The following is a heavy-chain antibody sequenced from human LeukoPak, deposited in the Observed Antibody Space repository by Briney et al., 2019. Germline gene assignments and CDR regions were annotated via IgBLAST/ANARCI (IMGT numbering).Heavy chain of an antibody. CDR3: ARVAATIYWYYGMDV. CDR2: IIPILGIA. J-gene: IGHJ6*02. Sequence: VKVSCKASGGTFSSYAISWVRQAPGQGLEWMGRIIPILGIANYAQKFQGRVTITADKSTSTAYMELRSLRSDDTAVYYCARVAATIYWYYGMDVWGQGTTVTVPS. D-gene: IGHD6-13*01. CDR1: GGTFSSYA. V-gene: IGHV1-69*04.